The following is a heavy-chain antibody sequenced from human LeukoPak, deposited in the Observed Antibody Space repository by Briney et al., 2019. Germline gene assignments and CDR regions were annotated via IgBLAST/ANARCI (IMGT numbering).Heavy chain of an antibody. CDR2: MNPNTGNT. CDR3: ARKFLGSRGYYFDY. Sequence: APVKVSFQASGYPLTSYDINWVRPATGQGLEWMGWMNPNTGNTGYAQKFQGRVTMTRDTSISTAYMELSSLRSDDTAVYYCARKFLGSRGYYFDYWGQGTLVTVSS. CDR1: GYPLTSYD. D-gene: IGHD3-10*01. J-gene: IGHJ4*02. V-gene: IGHV1-8*01.